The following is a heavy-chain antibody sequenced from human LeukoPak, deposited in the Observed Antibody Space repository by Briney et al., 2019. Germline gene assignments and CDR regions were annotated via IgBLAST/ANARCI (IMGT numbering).Heavy chain of an antibody. Sequence: TGGSLRLSCAASGFTFSDAWMSWVRQAPGKGLEWVGRIKSKTDGGTTDYAAPVKGRFTISRDDSKNTLYLQMNSLKTEDTAMYYCTRDGPMKNTTPLFYFDCWGQGTLVTVSS. CDR2: IKSKTDGGTT. V-gene: IGHV3-15*01. CDR3: TRDGPMKNTTPLFYFDC. J-gene: IGHJ4*02. CDR1: GFTFSDAW. D-gene: IGHD4-11*01.